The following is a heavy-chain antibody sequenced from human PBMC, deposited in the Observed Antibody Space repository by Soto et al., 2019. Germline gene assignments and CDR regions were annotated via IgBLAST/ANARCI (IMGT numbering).Heavy chain of an antibody. CDR3: ARVNYGDYYYGIDV. J-gene: IGHJ6*02. CDR1: GGSSNYSY. D-gene: IGHD4-17*01. Sequence: SETLSLTCTVSGGSSNYSYWTWIRQPPGKGLEWIGYISYTGSANYNASLKSRLTISVDTSKNQFSLKLSSVTAADTALYYCARVNYGDYYYGIDVWGQGPTVTVYS. CDR2: ISYTGSA. V-gene: IGHV4-59*01.